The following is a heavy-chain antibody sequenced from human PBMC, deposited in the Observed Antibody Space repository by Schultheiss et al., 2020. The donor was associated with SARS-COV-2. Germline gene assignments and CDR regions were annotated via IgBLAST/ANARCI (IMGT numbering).Heavy chain of an antibody. CDR1: GGTFSSYT. D-gene: IGHD6-19*01. Sequence: SVKVSCKASGGTFSSYTISWVRQAPGQGLEWMGRIIPILGIANYAQKFQGRVTITADKSTSTAYMELSSLRSEDTAVYYCARTGSGWYGGFDYWGQGTLVTVSS. CDR2: IIPILGIA. J-gene: IGHJ4*02. CDR3: ARTGSGWYGGFDY. V-gene: IGHV1-69*02.